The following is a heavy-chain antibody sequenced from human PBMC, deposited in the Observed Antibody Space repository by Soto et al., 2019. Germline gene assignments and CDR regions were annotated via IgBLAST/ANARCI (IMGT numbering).Heavy chain of an antibody. V-gene: IGHV1-18*01. CDR3: ATGKGWGSGKDFDY. CDR1: GYTFTSYG. CDR2: INACNGNT. D-gene: IGHD7-27*01. Sequence: ASVKVSCKASGYTFTSYGISWVRQAPGQGLEWMGWINACNGNTNYAQKLQGRVTITRDTSASTAYMELSSLRSEDTAVYYCATGKGWGSGKDFDYWGQGTLVTVSS. J-gene: IGHJ4*02.